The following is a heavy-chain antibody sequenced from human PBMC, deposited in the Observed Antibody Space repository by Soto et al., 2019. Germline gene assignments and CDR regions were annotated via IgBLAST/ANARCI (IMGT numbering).Heavy chain of an antibody. CDR3: ARHEKKFDPLDY. CDR2: IYYSGST. J-gene: IGHJ4*02. CDR1: GGSISSSSYY. D-gene: IGHD3-9*01. Sequence: SETLSLTCTVSGGSISSSSYYWGWIRQPPGKGLEWIGSIYYSGSTYYNPSLKSRVTISVDTSKNQFSLKLSSVTAAVTAVYYCARHEKKFDPLDYWGQGTLVTVSS. V-gene: IGHV4-39*01.